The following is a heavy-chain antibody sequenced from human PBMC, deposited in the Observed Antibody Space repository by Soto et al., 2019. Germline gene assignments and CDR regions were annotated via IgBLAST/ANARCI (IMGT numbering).Heavy chain of an antibody. J-gene: IGHJ4*02. CDR3: ARAGGLGAVAADY. Sequence: QLQLQESGSGRVKPSQTLSLTCAVSGGSISSGGYSWSWIRQPPGKGLEWIGYIYHSGSTYYNPSLKSRVTTSVGRSQNRFSRQMSSVTAADTAVYYCARAGGLGAVAADYWGQGTLVTVSS. CDR1: GGSISSGGYS. CDR2: IYHSGST. D-gene: IGHD6-19*01. V-gene: IGHV4-30-2*01.